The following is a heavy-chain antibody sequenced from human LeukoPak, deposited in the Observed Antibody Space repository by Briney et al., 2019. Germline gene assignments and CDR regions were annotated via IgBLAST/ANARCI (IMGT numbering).Heavy chain of an antibody. D-gene: IGHD6-13*01. CDR1: GYTFTGYY. CDR2: ISAYNGNT. CDR3: ARVSSWYWRGSPWGDY. V-gene: IGHV1-18*04. Sequence: GASVKVSCKASGYTFTGYYMHWVRQAPGQGLEWMGWISAYNGNTNYAQKLQGRVTMTTDTSTSTAYMELRSLRSDDTAVYYCARVSSWYWRGSPWGDYWGQGTLVTVSS. J-gene: IGHJ4*02.